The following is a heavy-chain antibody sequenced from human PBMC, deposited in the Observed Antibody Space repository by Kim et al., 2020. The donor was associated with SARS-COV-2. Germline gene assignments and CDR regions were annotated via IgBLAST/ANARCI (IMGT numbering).Heavy chain of an antibody. Sequence: SVKVSCKASGGTFSSYAISWVRQAPGQGLEWMGGIIPIFGTANYAQKFQGRVTITADESTSTAYMELSSLRSEDTAVYYCARSPLYNWNWDYWGQGTLVTVSS. D-gene: IGHD1-7*01. CDR2: IIPIFGTA. CDR1: GGTFSSYA. CDR3: ARSPLYNWNWDY. V-gene: IGHV1-69*01. J-gene: IGHJ4*02.